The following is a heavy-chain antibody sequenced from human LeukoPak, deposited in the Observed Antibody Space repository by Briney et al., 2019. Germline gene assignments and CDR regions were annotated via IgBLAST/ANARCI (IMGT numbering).Heavy chain of an antibody. D-gene: IGHD3-16*01. V-gene: IGHV4-61*05. J-gene: IGHJ4*02. Sequence: PSETLSLTCTVSGGSISSSSYYWGWIRQPPGKGLEWIGYIYYSGSTNYNPSLKSRVTISVDTSKNQFSLKLSFVTAADTAVYYCARGGDYFDYWGQGTLVTVSS. CDR2: IYYSGST. CDR3: ARGGDYFDY. CDR1: GGSISSSSYY.